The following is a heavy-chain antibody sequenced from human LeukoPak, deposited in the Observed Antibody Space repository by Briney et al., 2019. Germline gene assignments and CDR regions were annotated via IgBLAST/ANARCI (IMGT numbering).Heavy chain of an antibody. V-gene: IGHV1-2*02. CDR1: GYSLFIYY. CDR3: ARLDYYDSSSSITGGAFDI. CDR2: INPNNGST. J-gene: IGHJ3*02. Sequence: ASVKVSCKASGYSLFIYYIHWVRQAPGQRLGWMGWINPNNGSTKYAPRFPGTVTMTRDSSISTAYMELSSLRSEDTAVYCCARLDYYDSSSSITGGAFDIWGQGTMVTVSS. D-gene: IGHD3-22*01.